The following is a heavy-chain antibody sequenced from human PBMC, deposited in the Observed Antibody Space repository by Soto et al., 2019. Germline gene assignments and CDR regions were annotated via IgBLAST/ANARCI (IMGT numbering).Heavy chain of an antibody. V-gene: IGHV1-2*02. Sequence: ASVKVSFKASGYTFTGYYMHWVRQAPGQGLEWMGCINPNSGGTNYAQKFQGRVTMTRDTSISTAYMELRRLRSDDTAVYYCARGDGTKSKGYYYYGMDVWGQGTTVTVSS. J-gene: IGHJ6*02. CDR3: ARGDGTKSKGYYYYGMDV. CDR2: INPNSGGT. CDR1: GYTFTGYY. D-gene: IGHD1-1*01.